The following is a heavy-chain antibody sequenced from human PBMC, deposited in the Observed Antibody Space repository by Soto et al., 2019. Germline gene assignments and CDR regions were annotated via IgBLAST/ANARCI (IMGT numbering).Heavy chain of an antibody. D-gene: IGHD6-13*01. CDR2: ISGSGGST. J-gene: IGHJ4*02. CDR3: AKGGSYSSSWYLDY. Sequence: EVQLLESGGGLVQPGGSLRLSCAASRFTFSSYAMSWVRQAPGKGLEWVSAISGSGGSTYYADSVKGRFTISRDNSKNTLYLQMNSLRAEDTAVYYCAKGGSYSSSWYLDYWGQGTLVTVSS. V-gene: IGHV3-23*01. CDR1: RFTFSSYA.